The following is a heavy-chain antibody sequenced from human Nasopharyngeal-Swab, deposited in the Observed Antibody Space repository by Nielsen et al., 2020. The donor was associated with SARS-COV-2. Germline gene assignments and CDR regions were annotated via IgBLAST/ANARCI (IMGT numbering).Heavy chain of an antibody. CDR3: TTLHRTGWF. D-gene: IGHD6-19*01. V-gene: IGHV3-15*01. CDR1: VFFFSIVW. J-gene: IGHJ4*02. CDR2: IKRKADGGTV. Sequence: GSWTLPCPPFVFFFSIVWMSGARQAPGKGREGVGRIKRKADGGTVEYATAVRGRFSISRDDSRNTLFLQMNRLKTENTAVYYCTTLHRTGWFWGQGTLVTVSS.